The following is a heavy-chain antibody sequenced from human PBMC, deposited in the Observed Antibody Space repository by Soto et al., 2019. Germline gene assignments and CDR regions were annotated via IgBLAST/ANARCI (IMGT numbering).Heavy chain of an antibody. CDR3: ARIGARPTYHYYGMDV. CDR2: MHYSGTT. Sequence: PSETLSLTCTVSGGSISSGDYYWSWIRQPPGKGLEWIGYMHYSGTTYYNPSLKSRLTISVDTSKNQFSLKLTSVTAADTAVYYCARIGARPTYHYYGMDVWGQGTTVTVSS. J-gene: IGHJ6*02. D-gene: IGHD6-6*01. CDR1: GGSISSGDYY. V-gene: IGHV4-30-4*01.